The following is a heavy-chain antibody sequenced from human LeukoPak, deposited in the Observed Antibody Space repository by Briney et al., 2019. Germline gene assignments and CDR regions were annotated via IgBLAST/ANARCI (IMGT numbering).Heavy chain of an antibody. CDR3: ARDLSIAARHFDY. V-gene: IGHV1-2*02. J-gene: IGHJ4*02. Sequence: ASVKVSCKASGYIFTGYYMHWVRQAPGQGLEWMGWINPNSGGTNYAQKFQGRVTMTRDTSIGTAYMELSRLRSDDTAVYYCARDLSIAARHFDYWGQGTLVTVSS. CDR2: INPNSGGT. D-gene: IGHD6-6*01. CDR1: GYIFTGYY.